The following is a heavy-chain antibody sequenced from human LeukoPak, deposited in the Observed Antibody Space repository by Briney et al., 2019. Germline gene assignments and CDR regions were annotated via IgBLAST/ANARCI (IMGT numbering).Heavy chain of an antibody. J-gene: IGHJ6*03. Sequence: TSVKVSCKASGFTFTSSAMQWVRRARGQRLEWIGWIVVGSGNTNYAQKFQERVTITRDMSTSTAYMELSSLRSEDTAVYYCAATSGSLVVYDYYMDVWGKGTTVTVSS. CDR2: IVVGSGNT. D-gene: IGHD1-26*01. CDR1: GFTFTSSA. CDR3: AATSGSLVVYDYYMDV. V-gene: IGHV1-58*02.